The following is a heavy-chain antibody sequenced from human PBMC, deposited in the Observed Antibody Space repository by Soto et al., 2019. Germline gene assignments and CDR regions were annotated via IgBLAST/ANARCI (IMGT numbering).Heavy chain of an antibody. D-gene: IGHD2-15*01. CDR3: ARDKGGRYSTVLFDS. V-gene: IGHV3-11*01. CDR1: GFTFSDYY. CDR2: IGSSGGTI. Sequence: GGSLRLSCAASGFTFSDYYMSWFRQAPGKGLEWVSYIGSSGGTIYYADSVQGRFTISRDNAKNSLYLQMNSLRAEDTAVYYCARDKGGRYSTVLFDSWGQGTLVTVSS. J-gene: IGHJ4*02.